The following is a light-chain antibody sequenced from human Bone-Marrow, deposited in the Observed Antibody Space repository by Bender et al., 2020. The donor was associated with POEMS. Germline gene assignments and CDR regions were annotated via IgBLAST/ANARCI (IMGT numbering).Light chain of an antibody. J-gene: IGLJ3*02. CDR2: DVS. Sequence: QSALTQPASVSGSPGQSITISCTGTSSDVGGYDYVSWYQQHPGKAPKLMIYDVSYRPSGVSNRFSGSKSGNTASLTISDIQSEDEGDYYCSSWDDSLSGWVFGGGTKLTVL. V-gene: IGLV2-14*01. CDR3: SSWDDSLSGWV. CDR1: SSDVGGYDY.